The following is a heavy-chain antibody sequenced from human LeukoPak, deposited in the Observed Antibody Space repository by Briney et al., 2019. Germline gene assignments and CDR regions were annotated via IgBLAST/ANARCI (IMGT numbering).Heavy chain of an antibody. V-gene: IGHV4-34*01. D-gene: IGHD6-13*01. CDR2: INHSGST. CDR3: ARYSSSWSPRGFDP. Sequence: SETLSLTCAVYGGSFSSYYWSWIRLPPGKGLEWIGEINHSGSTNYNPSLKSRVTISVDTSKNQFSLKLSSVTAADTAVYYCARYSSSWSPRGFDPWGQETLVTVSS. J-gene: IGHJ5*02. CDR1: GGSFSSYY.